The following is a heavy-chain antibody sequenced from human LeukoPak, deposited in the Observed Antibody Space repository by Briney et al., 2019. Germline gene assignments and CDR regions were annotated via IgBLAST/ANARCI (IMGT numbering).Heavy chain of an antibody. CDR1: GFTFDDYA. D-gene: IGHD5-12*01. CDR2: ISWNSGSI. Sequence: GRSLRLSCAASGFTFDDYAMHWVRQAPGKGLEWVSGISWNSGSIGYADSVKGRFTISRDNSKNTLYLQMNSLRAEDTAVYYCAKDQQYSAFDVWGQGTMVTVSS. J-gene: IGHJ3*01. CDR3: AKDQQYSAFDV. V-gene: IGHV3-9*01.